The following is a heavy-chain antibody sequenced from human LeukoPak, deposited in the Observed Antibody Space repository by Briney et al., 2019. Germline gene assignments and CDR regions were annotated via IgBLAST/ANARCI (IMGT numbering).Heavy chain of an antibody. J-gene: IGHJ4*02. Sequence: GASVKVSCKASGYTFTSYYMHWVRQAPGQGLEWMRIINPGGGSTSYAQKFQGRVTMTRDTSTSTVYMELSSLRSEDTAVYYCARLDSSGSYDYWGQGTLVTVFS. V-gene: IGHV1-46*01. CDR1: GYTFTSYY. D-gene: IGHD3-22*01. CDR3: ARLDSSGSYDY. CDR2: INPGGGST.